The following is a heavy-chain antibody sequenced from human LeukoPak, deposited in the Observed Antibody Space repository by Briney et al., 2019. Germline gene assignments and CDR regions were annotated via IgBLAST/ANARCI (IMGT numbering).Heavy chain of an antibody. Sequence: GGSLRLSCAASGFTFDDYTMHWVRQAPGKGLEWVSLISWDGGSTYYADSVKGRFTISRDNSKNSLYLQMNSLRTEDTALYYCAKDGGDYPAGDFNLWGRGTLVTVSS. D-gene: IGHD2-21*02. CDR1: GFTFDDYT. J-gene: IGHJ2*01. CDR3: AKDGGDYPAGDFNL. CDR2: ISWDGGST. V-gene: IGHV3-43*01.